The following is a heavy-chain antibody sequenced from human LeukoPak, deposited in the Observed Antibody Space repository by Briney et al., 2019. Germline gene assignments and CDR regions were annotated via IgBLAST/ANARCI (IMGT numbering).Heavy chain of an antibody. V-gene: IGHV3-30*18. CDR1: GFTFSSYG. D-gene: IGHD2-15*01. CDR3: AKGYCSGGSCYGLGYYYYYGMDV. Sequence: PGRSLRLSRAASGFTFSSYGMHWVRQAPGKGLEWVAVISYDGSNKYYADSVEGRFTISRDNSKNTLYLQMNSLRAEDTAVYYCAKGYCSGGSCYGLGYYYYYGMDVWGQGTTVTVSS. J-gene: IGHJ6*02. CDR2: ISYDGSNK.